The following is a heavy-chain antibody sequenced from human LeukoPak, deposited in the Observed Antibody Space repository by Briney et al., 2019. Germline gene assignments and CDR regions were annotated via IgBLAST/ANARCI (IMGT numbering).Heavy chain of an antibody. CDR3: AKGGSASYYYMDV. D-gene: IGHD1-26*01. J-gene: IGHJ6*03. CDR2: VSISGDFP. Sequence: VSISGDFPYYADSVKGRFTISRDNSKNTVYLQVNSLRAEDTAIYYCAKGGSASYYYMDVWGEGTTVTVSS. V-gene: IGHV3-23*01.